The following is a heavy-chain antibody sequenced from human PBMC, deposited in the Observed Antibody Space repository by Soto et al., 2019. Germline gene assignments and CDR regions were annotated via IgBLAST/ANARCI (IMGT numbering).Heavy chain of an antibody. CDR1: GFTFSSYS. J-gene: IGHJ4*02. CDR2: ISSSSSYI. V-gene: IGHV3-21*01. CDR3: ARGPIAGALDY. D-gene: IGHD6-13*01. Sequence: GGSLRLSCAASGFTFSSYSMNWVRQAPGKGLEWVSSISSSSSYIYYAVSVKGRFTISRDNAKNSLYLQMNSLRAEDTAVYYCARGPIAGALDYWGQGTLVTVSS.